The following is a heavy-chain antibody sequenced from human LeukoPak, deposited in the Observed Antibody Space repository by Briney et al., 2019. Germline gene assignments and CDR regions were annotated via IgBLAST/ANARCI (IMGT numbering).Heavy chain of an antibody. J-gene: IGHJ4*02. CDR1: GFTFSNYW. Sequence: GGSLRLSCAASGFTFSNYWMTWVRQAPGKGLEWVANIKQDGTEEYYVDSVKGRFTISRDNAENSLYLQMNSLRAEDTAVYYCTRDTGCPGGTCYSFYDYWGQGTLVTVSS. D-gene: IGHD2-15*01. CDR3: TRDTGCPGGTCYSFYDY. CDR2: IKQDGTEE. V-gene: IGHV3-7*01.